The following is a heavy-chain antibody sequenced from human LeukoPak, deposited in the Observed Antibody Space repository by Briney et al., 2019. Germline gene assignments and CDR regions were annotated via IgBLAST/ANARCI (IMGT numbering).Heavy chain of an antibody. CDR3: AELGITMIGGV. D-gene: IGHD3-10*02. V-gene: IGHV3-48*03. Sequence: GGSLRLSCAASGFTFSSYEMNWVRQAPGKGLEWVSYISSSGSTIYYADSVKGRFTISRDNAKNSLYLQMNGLRAEDTAVYYCAELGITMIGGVWGKGATVTISS. J-gene: IGHJ6*04. CDR1: GFTFSSYE. CDR2: ISSSGSTI.